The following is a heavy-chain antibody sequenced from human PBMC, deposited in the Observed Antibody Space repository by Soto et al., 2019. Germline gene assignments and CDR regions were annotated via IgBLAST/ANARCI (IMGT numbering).Heavy chain of an antibody. CDR1: GFTFSSYA. V-gene: IGHV3-23*01. CDR2: ISGSGGST. CDR3: AKDAPLTIFGVAPLGAFDI. D-gene: IGHD3-3*01. Sequence: GGSLRLSCAASGFTFSSYAMSWVRQAPGKGLEWVSAISGSGGSTYYADSVKGRFTISRDNSKNTLYLQMNSLRAEDTAVYYCAKDAPLTIFGVAPLGAFDIWGQGTMVTVSS. J-gene: IGHJ3*02.